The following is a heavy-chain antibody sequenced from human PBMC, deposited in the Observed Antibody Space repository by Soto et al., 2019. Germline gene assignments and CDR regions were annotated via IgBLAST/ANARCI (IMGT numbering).Heavy chain of an antibody. CDR2: INAGNGNT. Sequence: PGQRLEWMGWINAGNGNTKYSQKFQGRVTVSTDTSISTTYMELSSLTSEDTAVYYCTRAPRGIIVAPDYWGXGTL. J-gene: IGHJ4*02. CDR3: TRAPRGIIVAPDY. D-gene: IGHD6-19*01. V-gene: IGHV1-3*01.